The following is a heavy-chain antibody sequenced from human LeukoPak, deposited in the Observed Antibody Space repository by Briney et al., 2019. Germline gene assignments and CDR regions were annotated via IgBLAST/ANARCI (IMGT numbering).Heavy chain of an antibody. D-gene: IGHD2-2*01. Sequence: ASVKVSCKASGYPFTSFGISWVRQAPGQGLEWMGWISTSNGDTYYAQKFQGRVTMTTDTSTNTAYMELRSLRSDDTAVYYCARDSEEIVLVPGVASFDSWGQGSLVTISS. CDR3: ARDSEEIVLVPGVASFDS. CDR2: ISTSNGDT. CDR1: GYPFTSFG. J-gene: IGHJ4*02. V-gene: IGHV1-18*01.